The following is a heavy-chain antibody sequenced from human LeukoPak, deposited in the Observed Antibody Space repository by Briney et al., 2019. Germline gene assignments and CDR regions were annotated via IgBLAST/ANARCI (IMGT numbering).Heavy chain of an antibody. CDR1: GFTFSDHY. J-gene: IGHJ4*02. Sequence: LPGGSLRLSCAASGFTFSDHYMDWVRQAPGKGLEWVGRTRNKANSYTTEYAASVKGRFTTSRDDSKNSLYLQMNSLKTEDTAVYYCARAYYYDSSGYSYYFDYWGQGTLVTVSS. CDR3: ARAYYYDSSGYSYYFDY. CDR2: TRNKANSYTT. V-gene: IGHV3-72*01. D-gene: IGHD3-22*01.